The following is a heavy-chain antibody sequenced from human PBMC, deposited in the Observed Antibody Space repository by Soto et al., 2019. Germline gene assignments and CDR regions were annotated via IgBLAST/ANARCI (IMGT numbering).Heavy chain of an antibody. CDR1: GYTLTELS. CDR3: ATTRPRDLYNWNYGPYYYGMDV. V-gene: IGHV1-24*01. J-gene: IGHJ6*02. Sequence: SVKVSCKVSGYTLTELSMHWVRQAPGKGLEWMGGFDPEDGETIYAQKFQGRVTMTEDTSTDTAYMELSSLRSEDTAVYYCATTRPRDLYNWNYGPYYYGMDVWGQGTTVTVSS. D-gene: IGHD1-7*01. CDR2: FDPEDGET.